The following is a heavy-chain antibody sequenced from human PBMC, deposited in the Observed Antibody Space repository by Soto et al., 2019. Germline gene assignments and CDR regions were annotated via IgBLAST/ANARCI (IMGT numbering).Heavy chain of an antibody. V-gene: IGHV3-9*01. CDR1: GFTFEDYV. D-gene: IGHD6-19*01. J-gene: IGHJ5*02. Sequence: EVQLVESGGGLVQPGRSLRLSCAASGFTFEDYVMHWVRQAPGKGLEWISGISWNSVSIGYADSVKGRFTISRDNAKNSLYLQMNSLTTEDTAFYSCAKDIRAQSDGWLNWFDPWGQGTLVTVSS. CDR2: ISWNSVSI. CDR3: AKDIRAQSDGWLNWFDP.